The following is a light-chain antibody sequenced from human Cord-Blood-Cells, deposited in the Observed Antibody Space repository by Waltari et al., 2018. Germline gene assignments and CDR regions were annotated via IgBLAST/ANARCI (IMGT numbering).Light chain of an antibody. Sequence: EIVLTQSPGTLSLSPGERATLSCRASQSVSSSYLACYQQKPGQAPRLLIYGGSSSATGIPDRFSGSGSGTDFTLTISRLEPEDFAVYYCQQYGSSPLTFGGGTKVEIK. J-gene: IGKJ4*01. CDR1: QSVSSSY. V-gene: IGKV3-20*01. CDR3: QQYGSSPLT. CDR2: GGS.